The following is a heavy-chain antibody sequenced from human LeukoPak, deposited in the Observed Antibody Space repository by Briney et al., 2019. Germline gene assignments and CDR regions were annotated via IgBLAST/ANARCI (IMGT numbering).Heavy chain of an antibody. CDR1: GYTFTSYD. J-gene: IGHJ4*02. V-gene: IGHV1-69*13. CDR3: ALNIVYGDPFDY. CDR2: IIPIFGTA. Sequence: SVKVSCKASGYTFTSYDINWVRQAPGQGLEWMGGIIPIFGTANYAQKFQGRVTITADESTSTAYMELSSLRSEDTAVYYCALNIVYGDPFDYWGQGTLVTVSS. D-gene: IGHD4-17*01.